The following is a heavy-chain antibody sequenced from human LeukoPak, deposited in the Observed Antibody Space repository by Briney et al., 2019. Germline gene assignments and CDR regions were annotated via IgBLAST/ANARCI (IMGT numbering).Heavy chain of an antibody. V-gene: IGHV3-23*01. CDR1: GFTLSTYA. J-gene: IGHJ4*02. CDR3: AKDLLSDFDY. CDR2: ISSSGLRT. Sequence: PGGSLRLSCAASGFTLSTYAMSWVRQAPGKGLEWVSGISSSGLRTYYADSVKGRFTISRDNSRNTLYLQMNSLSAEDTAVYYCAKDLLSDFDYWGQGTLVTVSS.